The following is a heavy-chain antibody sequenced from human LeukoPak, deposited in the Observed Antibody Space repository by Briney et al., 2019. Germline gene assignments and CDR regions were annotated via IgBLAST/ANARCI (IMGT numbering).Heavy chain of an antibody. CDR2: IWYDGSNK. V-gene: IGHV3-33*01. D-gene: IGHD3-22*01. CDR3: ARGTYYYGSSGYHYFDY. CDR1: GFTFSSYG. Sequence: GGSLRLSCAASGFTFSSYGMHWVRQAPGKGLEWVAVIWYDGSNKYYADSVKGRFTISRDNSKNTLYLQMNSLRAEDTAVYYCARGTYYYGSSGYHYFDYWGQGTLVTVSS. J-gene: IGHJ4*02.